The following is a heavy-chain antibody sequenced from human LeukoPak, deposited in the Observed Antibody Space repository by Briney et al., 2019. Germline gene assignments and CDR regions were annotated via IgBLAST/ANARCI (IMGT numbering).Heavy chain of an antibody. V-gene: IGHV4-34*01. CDR2: INHSGST. Sequence: SETLSLTCAVYGGSFSGYYWSWIRQPPGKGLEWIGEINHSGSTNYNPSLKSRVTISVDTSKNQFSLRLSSVTAADTAVYYCARDTYSYDSSGYMFDSWGQGTLVTVSS. CDR3: ARDTYSYDSSGYMFDS. D-gene: IGHD3-22*01. CDR1: GGSFSGYY. J-gene: IGHJ4*02.